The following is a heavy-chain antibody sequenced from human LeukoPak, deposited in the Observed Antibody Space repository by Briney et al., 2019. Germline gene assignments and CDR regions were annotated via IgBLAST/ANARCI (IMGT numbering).Heavy chain of an antibody. CDR3: ARALPRLRFLEWFSSGMDV. CDR1: GFTFSSYA. J-gene: IGHJ6*02. V-gene: IGHV3-30-3*01. CDR2: ISYDGSNK. D-gene: IGHD3-3*01. Sequence: GRSLRLSCAASGFTFSSYAMHWVRQAPGKGLERVAVISYDGSNKYYADSVKGRFTISRDNSKNTLYLQMNSLRAEDTAVYYCARALPRLRFLEWFSSGMDVWGQGTTVTVSS.